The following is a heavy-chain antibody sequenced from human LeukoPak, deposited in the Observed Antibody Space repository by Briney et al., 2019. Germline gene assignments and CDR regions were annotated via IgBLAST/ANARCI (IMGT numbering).Heavy chain of an antibody. Sequence: VASVKVSCKASGYTFTGYYMHWVRQAPGQGLEWMGWINPNNSGTNYAQKFQGRVTMTRDTSTSTAYMDLSRLKSDDTAVYYCARKISYMLATTDFDYWGQGTLVTVSS. J-gene: IGHJ4*02. V-gene: IGHV1-2*02. CDR1: GYTFTGYY. CDR3: ARKISYMLATTDFDY. D-gene: IGHD1-7*01. CDR2: INPNNSGT.